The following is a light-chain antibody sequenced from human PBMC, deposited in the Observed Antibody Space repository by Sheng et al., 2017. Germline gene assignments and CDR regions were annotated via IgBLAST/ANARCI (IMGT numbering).Light chain of an antibody. J-gene: IGKJ1*01. Sequence: DIQMTQSPSTLSASVGDRVTITCRASQSIGSWLAWYQQQPGKAPKLLIYKASSSQSGVPSRFSGSGSGTEFTLTISSLQPEDFATYYCLQHNSYPWTFGQGTKVEIK. V-gene: IGKV1-5*03. CDR3: LQHNSYPWT. CDR1: QSIGSW. CDR2: KAS.